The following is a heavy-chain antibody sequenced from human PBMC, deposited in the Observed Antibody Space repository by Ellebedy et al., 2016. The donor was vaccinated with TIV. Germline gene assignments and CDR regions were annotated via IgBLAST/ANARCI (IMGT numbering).Heavy chain of an antibody. D-gene: IGHD6-13*01. CDR3: ATIAERGSWPGFGED. CDR1: GFTFSSYG. J-gene: IGHJ4*02. Sequence: GGSLRLXXAASGFTFSSYGMHWVRQAPGKGLEWVAVISYDGSNKYYADSVKGRFTISRDNSKNTLYLQMNSLRAEDTAVYYCATIAERGSWPGFGEDWGQGTLVTVSS. V-gene: IGHV3-30*03. CDR2: ISYDGSNK.